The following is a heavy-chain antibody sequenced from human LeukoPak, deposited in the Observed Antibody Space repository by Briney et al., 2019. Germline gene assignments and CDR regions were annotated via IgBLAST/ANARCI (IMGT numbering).Heavy chain of an antibody. V-gene: IGHV1-2*02. D-gene: IGHD2/OR15-2a*01. CDR2: INPNSGGT. Sequence: ASVKVSCKASGYTFTGYYMHWVRQAPGQGLEWMGWINPNSGGTNYIQKFQGRVTMTRDTSISTAYMELRRLRSDDTAVYYCARSTTPNENEYFEHWGQGTLVTVSS. J-gene: IGHJ1*01. CDR1: GYTFTGYY. CDR3: ARSTTPNENEYFEH.